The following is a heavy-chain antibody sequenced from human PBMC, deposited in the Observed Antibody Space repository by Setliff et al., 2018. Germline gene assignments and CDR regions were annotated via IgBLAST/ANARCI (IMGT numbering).Heavy chain of an antibody. V-gene: IGHV4-39*07. Sequence: PSETLSLTCTVSNGSVSTTSYYWGWIRQPPGKGLEWLGSVYFSGYTYYNPSLSGRVTISIDTSKNQFSLRLTSVTAADTAVYYCARVDFTMLQGVLGQWGQGTLVTVSS. CDR1: NGSVSTTSYY. CDR3: ARVDFTMLQGVLGQ. J-gene: IGHJ1*01. D-gene: IGHD3-10*01. CDR2: VYFSGYT.